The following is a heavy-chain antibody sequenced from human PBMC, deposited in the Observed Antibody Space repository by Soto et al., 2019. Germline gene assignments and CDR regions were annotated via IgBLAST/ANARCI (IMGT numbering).Heavy chain of an antibody. V-gene: IGHV3-48*02. J-gene: IGHJ6*02. Sequence: GSLRLSCAASGLTFSRYGMNWVRQAPVKGLEWVAYISSSSSTIYYADSVKGRFTISRDNAKNSLYLQMNSLRDEDTAVYYCARDGYCVSTTCYFMPELWGQGTTVTVS. D-gene: IGHD2-2*03. CDR3: ARDGYCVSTTCYFMPEL. CDR1: GLTFSRYG. CDR2: ISSSSSTI.